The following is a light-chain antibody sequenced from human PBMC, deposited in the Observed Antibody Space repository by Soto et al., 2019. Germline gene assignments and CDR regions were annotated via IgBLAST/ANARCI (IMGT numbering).Light chain of an antibody. V-gene: IGLV2-14*03. J-gene: IGLJ1*01. Sequence: QSLLTPPASVSGSPGQSITISRPGNSSDVGGNKYVSWYQHYPGKAPKLMICDVSNRPSGVSNRFSGSKSGNTASLTISGLQAEDEADYYCSAFTGTTYVFGTGTKVTVL. CDR1: SSDVGGNKY. CDR2: DVS. CDR3: SAFTGTTYV.